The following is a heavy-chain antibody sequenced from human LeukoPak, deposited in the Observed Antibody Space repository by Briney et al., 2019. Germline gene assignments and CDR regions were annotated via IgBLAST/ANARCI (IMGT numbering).Heavy chain of an antibody. CDR2: ISSSSYI. V-gene: IGHV3-21*01. D-gene: IGHD6-19*01. CDR1: GFTFSSYS. Sequence: AGGSLRLSCAASGFTFSSYSMNWVRQAPGKGLEWVSSISSSSYIYYADSVKGRFTISRDNAKNSLYLQMNSLRAEDTAVYYCARGPAYSSTHAFDIWGQGTMVTVSS. CDR3: ARGPAYSSTHAFDI. J-gene: IGHJ3*02.